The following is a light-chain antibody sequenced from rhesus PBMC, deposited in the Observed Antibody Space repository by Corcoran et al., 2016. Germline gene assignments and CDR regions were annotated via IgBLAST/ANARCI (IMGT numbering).Light chain of an antibody. CDR2: EVS. Sequence: DIVMTQTPLSLPVTPGEPASLSCRSSQSLLHTNGKTYLYWYLQTPGHSPKLLIHEVSGRVSGGPDRVSGSGSGTDFTLKISRVEAEDVGIYYCMQAIHLPYSFGQGTKVEIK. V-gene: IGKV2S15*01. J-gene: IGKJ2*01. CDR3: MQAIHLPYS. CDR1: QSLLHTNGKTY.